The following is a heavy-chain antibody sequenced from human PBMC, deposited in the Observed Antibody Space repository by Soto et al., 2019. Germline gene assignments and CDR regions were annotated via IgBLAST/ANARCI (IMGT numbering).Heavy chain of an antibody. CDR2: FSAYNGNT. CDR3: ARDLEWELLNENENYYYYGMDV. D-gene: IGHD1-26*01. Sequence: QVQLVQSGAEVKKPGASVKVSCKASGYTFTSYGISWVRQAPGQGLEWMGWFSAYNGNTNYAQKLQGRVTITTDTSTSTAYMELRSVRSDDTDVYYCARDLEWELLNENENYYYYGMDVWGQGTTVTVSS. J-gene: IGHJ6*02. CDR1: GYTFTSYG. V-gene: IGHV1-18*01.